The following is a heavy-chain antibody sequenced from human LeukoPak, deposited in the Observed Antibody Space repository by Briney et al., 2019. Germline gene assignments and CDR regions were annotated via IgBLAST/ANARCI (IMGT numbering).Heavy chain of an antibody. CDR3: ARGRITIFGVAYGMDV. CDR2: ISGSGGST. Sequence: PGGSLRLSCAASGFTFSSYAMSWVRKAPGKGLEWVSGISGSGGSTYYADSVKGRFTISRDNSKNTLYLQMNSLRAEDTAVYYCARGRITIFGVAYGMDVWGQGTTVTVSS. V-gene: IGHV3-23*01. D-gene: IGHD3-3*01. CDR1: GFTFSSYA. J-gene: IGHJ6*02.